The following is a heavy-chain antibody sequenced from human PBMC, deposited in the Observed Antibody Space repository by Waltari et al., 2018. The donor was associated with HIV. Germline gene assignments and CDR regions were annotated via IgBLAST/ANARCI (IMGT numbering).Heavy chain of an antibody. V-gene: IGHV1-2*02. CDR2: LYSNTGDT. J-gene: IGHJ3*01. CDR3: ARQMTFYDAFDV. CDR1: GFSLTGYY. Sequence: QVQMVQSGAEVKKPGASVKVSCKPSGFSLTGYYLHWARQAPGQGLEWMGLLYSNTGDTNYGLQFEGRVTMTRDTSMRTAYMELRTLRSDDTALYYCARQMTFYDAFDVWGQGTVVTVSS.